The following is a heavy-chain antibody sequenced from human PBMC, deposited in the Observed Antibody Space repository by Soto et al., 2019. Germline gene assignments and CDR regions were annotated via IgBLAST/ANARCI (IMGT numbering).Heavy chain of an antibody. J-gene: IGHJ4*01. CDR3: ARNNGNYRLDN. D-gene: IGHD1-7*01. CDR2: IWYDGSNK. CDR1: GFTFSSYG. V-gene: IGHV3-33*01. Sequence: QVQLVESGGGVVQPGRSLRLSCVTSGFTFSSYGMHWARQAPGKGLEWVAIIWYDGSNKYYADSVKGRFTISRDQSKNTVYLQMNSLRAEDTALYHCARNNGNYRLDNWGHGTLVTVS.